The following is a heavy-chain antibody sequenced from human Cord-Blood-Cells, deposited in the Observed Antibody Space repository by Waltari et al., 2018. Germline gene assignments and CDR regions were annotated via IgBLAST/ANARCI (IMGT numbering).Heavy chain of an antibody. Sequence: QLQLQESGPGLVKPSETLSLTCTVSGGSISSSSYYWGWIRQPPGKGLEWIGSIYYSGSTYYTPSLKSRVTISVDTSKNQFSLKLSSVTAADTAVYYCARFALNRGYSGYGSGFDYWGQGTLVTVSS. CDR2: IYYSGST. J-gene: IGHJ4*02. CDR1: GGSISSSSYY. D-gene: IGHD5-12*01. CDR3: ARFALNRGYSGYGSGFDY. V-gene: IGHV4-39*01.